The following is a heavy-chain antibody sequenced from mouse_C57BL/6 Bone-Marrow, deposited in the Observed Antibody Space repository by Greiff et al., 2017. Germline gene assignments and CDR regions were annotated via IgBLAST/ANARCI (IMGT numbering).Heavy chain of an antibody. Sequence: EVQLQQSGAELVRPGASVQLSCTASGFNIKDDYMHWVKQRPEQGLEWIGWIDPENGDTEYASKFQGKATITADTSSNTAYLQLSSLTSEDTAVYYCTTWGTTVVAPYYFDYWGQGTTLTVSS. CDR2: IDPENGDT. V-gene: IGHV14-4*01. D-gene: IGHD1-1*01. J-gene: IGHJ2*01. CDR3: TTWGTTVVAPYYFDY. CDR1: GFNIKDDY.